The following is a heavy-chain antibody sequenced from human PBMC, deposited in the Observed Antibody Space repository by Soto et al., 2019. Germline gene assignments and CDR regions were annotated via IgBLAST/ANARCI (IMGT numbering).Heavy chain of an antibody. CDR2: IVPIFGTT. CDR3: ARVEAVAGLYNYHGLDV. V-gene: IGHV1-69*12. J-gene: IGHJ6*02. Sequence: QVQLVQSGAEVKKPESSVKVSCKVSGGTFSNYAIDWVRLAPGHGLEWMGGIVPIFGTTYYTQKFQGRATIIADDSTTTAYLEMSSLRSEDTAIYYCARVEAVAGLYNYHGLDVWGQGTAVTVSS. D-gene: IGHD6-19*01. CDR1: GGTFSNYA.